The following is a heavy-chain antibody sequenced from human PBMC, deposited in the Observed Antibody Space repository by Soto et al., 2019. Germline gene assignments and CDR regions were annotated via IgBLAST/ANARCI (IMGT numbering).Heavy chain of an antibody. Sequence: ASVKVSCKVSGYTLTELSMHWVRQAPGKGLEWMGGFDPEDGETIYAQKFQGRVTMTEDTSTDTAYMELSSLRSEDTAVYYCATDDGGYCSGGSCSSLDYWGQGTLVTVSS. CDR2: FDPEDGET. V-gene: IGHV1-24*01. CDR3: ATDDGGYCSGGSCSSLDY. CDR1: GYTLTELS. D-gene: IGHD2-15*01. J-gene: IGHJ4*02.